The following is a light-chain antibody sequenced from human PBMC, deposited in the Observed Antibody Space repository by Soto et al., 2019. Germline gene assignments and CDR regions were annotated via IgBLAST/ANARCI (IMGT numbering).Light chain of an antibody. CDR1: SSDVGAYNY. CDR3: TSYAGSNIWV. CDR2: EVT. V-gene: IGLV2-8*01. Sequence: QSALTQPPSASGSPGQSVTISCTGTSSDVGAYNYVSWYQQYPGKAPKLMIYEVTKRPSGVPDRFSGSKSDKTASLTVSGLEPEDDAYYYCTSYAGSNIWVFGGGTQLTVL. J-gene: IGLJ3*02.